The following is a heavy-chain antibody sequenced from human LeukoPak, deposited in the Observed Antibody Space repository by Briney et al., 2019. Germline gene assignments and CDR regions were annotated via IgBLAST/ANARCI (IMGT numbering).Heavy chain of an antibody. J-gene: IGHJ2*01. D-gene: IGHD6-19*01. CDR2: ISSSSSHI. CDR1: GFTLSTYG. V-gene: IGHV3-21*01. Sequence: GGSLRLSCAASGFTLSTYGMTWVRQAPGKGLEWVSFISSSSSHIYYGDSVKARFTISRDNAKNSLYLQMNSPRAEDTAVYYCARDRVETSGWNEFPPGWYFDLSGRGTLVTVSS. CDR3: ARDRVETSGWNEFPPGWYFDL.